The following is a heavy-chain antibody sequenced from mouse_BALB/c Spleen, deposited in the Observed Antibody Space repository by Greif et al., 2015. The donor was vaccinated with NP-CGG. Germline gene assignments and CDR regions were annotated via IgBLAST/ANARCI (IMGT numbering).Heavy chain of an antibody. CDR3: ARTTVVAYYAMDY. V-gene: IGHV5-17*02. CDR1: GFTFSSFG. D-gene: IGHD1-1*01. CDR2: ISSGSSTI. J-gene: IGHJ4*01. Sequence: EVMLVESGGGLVQPGGSRKLSCAASGFTFSSFGMHWVRQAPEKGLEWVAYISSGSSTIYYADTVKGRFTISRDNPKYTLFLQVTSLRSEDTAMYYCARTTVVAYYAMDYWGQGTSVTVSS.